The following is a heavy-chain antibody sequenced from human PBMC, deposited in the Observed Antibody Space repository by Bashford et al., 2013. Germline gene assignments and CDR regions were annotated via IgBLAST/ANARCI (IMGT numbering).Heavy chain of an antibody. V-gene: IGHV1-2*02. CDR3: ARSHNYDSSGYTCYFDS. J-gene: IGHJ4*02. D-gene: IGHD3-22*01. CDR1: GYTFTSYY. CDR2: IRPMTGGT. Sequence: ASVKVSCKAFGYTFTSYYIHWVRQAPGHGLEWLGWIRPMTGGTNLAQKFQGRVTMTRDTSTSTVYMDLSSLRSEDTAVYYCARSHNYDSSGYTCYFDSWGQGTLVTVSS.